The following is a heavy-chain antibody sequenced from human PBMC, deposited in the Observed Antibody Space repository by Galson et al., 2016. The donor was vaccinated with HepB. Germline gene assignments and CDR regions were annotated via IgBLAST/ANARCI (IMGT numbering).Heavy chain of an antibody. V-gene: IGHV1-69*13. Sequence: SVKVSCKASGGTFSSYAISWVRQAPGQGLEWMGGIIPIFGTANYAQKFQGRVTITADESTSTVYMELSSLRSEDTAIYYCASDGGSGWFSYSDYCGQGTLVTVSS. CDR1: GGTFSSYA. J-gene: IGHJ4*02. CDR2: IIPIFGTA. CDR3: ASDGGSGWFSYSDY. D-gene: IGHD6-19*01.